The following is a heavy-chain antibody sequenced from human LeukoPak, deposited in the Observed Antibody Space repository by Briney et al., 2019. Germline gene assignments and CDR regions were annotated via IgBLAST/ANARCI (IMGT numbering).Heavy chain of an antibody. J-gene: IGHJ4*02. Sequence: ASVKVSCKASGGTFSTYTIHWVRQAPGQGLEWMGGIIPIFDSANYAQKFQGRVTISADESTSTAYMDLSSLSSEDTAVYYCARGDVGGFGEYFVYWGRGPWSPSP. D-gene: IGHD3-10*01. CDR3: ARGDVGGFGEYFVY. CDR2: IIPIFDSA. V-gene: IGHV1-69*13. CDR1: GGTFSTYT.